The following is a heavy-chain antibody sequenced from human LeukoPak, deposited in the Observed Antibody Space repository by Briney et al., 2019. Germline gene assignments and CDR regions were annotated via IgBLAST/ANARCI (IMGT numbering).Heavy chain of an antibody. J-gene: IGHJ4*02. D-gene: IGHD3-10*01. V-gene: IGHV1-18*01. CDR3: ARDGLIRHMVRGVIINPGLFDY. CDR2: ISAYNGNT. Sequence: ASVKVSCKASGYTFTSYGISWVRQAPGQGLEWMGWISAYNGNTNYGQKLQGRVTMTTDTSTSTAYMELRSLRSDDTAVYYCARDGLIRHMVRGVIINPGLFDYWGQGTLVTVSS. CDR1: GYTFTSYG.